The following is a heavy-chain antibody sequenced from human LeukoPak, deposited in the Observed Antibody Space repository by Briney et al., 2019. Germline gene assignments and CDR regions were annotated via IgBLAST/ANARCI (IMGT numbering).Heavy chain of an antibody. CDR2: VSGSGGST. CDR3: ARGRGPDY. Sequence: GGSLRLSCAASGFTFSSYAMSWVRQAPGTGLEWVSTVSGSGGSTFYADSVKGRFTISRDNAKNSVYLQMNSLRAEDTAVHYCARGRGPDYWGQGTLVTVSS. J-gene: IGHJ4*02. V-gene: IGHV3-23*01. CDR1: GFTFSSYA.